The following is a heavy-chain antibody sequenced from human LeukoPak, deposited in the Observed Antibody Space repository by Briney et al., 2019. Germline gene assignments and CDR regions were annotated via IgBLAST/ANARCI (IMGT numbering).Heavy chain of an antibody. CDR3: ARESDYYDSSGYYAKFDY. J-gene: IGHJ4*02. V-gene: IGHV4-4*07. CDR2: IYTSGNT. CDR1: GGSISNYY. D-gene: IGHD3-22*01. Sequence: SETLSLTCSVSGGSISNYYWSWIRQPAGKGLEWVGHIYTSGNTNYNPSLKSRVTISVDTSKNQFSLKLSSVTAADTAVYYCARESDYYDSSGYYAKFDYWGQGTLVTVSS.